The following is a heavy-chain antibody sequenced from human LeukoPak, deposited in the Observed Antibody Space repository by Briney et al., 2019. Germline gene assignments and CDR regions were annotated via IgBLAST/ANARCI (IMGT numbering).Heavy chain of an antibody. V-gene: IGHV4-34*01. CDR2: INHSGST. Sequence: SETLSLACAVYGGSFSGYYWSWIRQPPGKGLEWIGEINHSGSTNYNPSLKSRVTISVDTSKNQFSLKLSSVTAADTAVYYCARGKRGYSSSWYDYWGQGTLVTVSS. D-gene: IGHD6-13*01. CDR3: ARGKRGYSSSWYDY. CDR1: GGSFSGYY. J-gene: IGHJ4*02.